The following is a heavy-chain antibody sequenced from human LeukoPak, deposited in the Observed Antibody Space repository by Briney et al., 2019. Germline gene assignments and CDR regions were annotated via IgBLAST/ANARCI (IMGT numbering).Heavy chain of an antibody. V-gene: IGHV4-4*07. CDR2: IHANGDT. CDR1: GVSISSNY. J-gene: IGHJ4*02. Sequence: PSETLSLTCTVSGVSISSNYWSWIRQPPGKGLERNGLEWIGHIHANGDTNYNPSLNRRVTMSLDSSRRHLSLNLSSLTAADTAVYYCAGYDHSNYLAYWGQGILVTVSS. CDR3: AGYDHSNYLAY. D-gene: IGHD4-11*01.